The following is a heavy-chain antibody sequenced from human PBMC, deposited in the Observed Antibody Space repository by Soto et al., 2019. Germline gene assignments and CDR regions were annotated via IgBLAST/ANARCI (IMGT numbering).Heavy chain of an antibody. Sequence: PSETLSLTCTVSGGSISSGDYYWSWIRQPPGKGLEWIGYIYYSGSTYYNPSLKSRVTISVDTSKNQFSLKLNPVTAADTAVYYCARSAVVVTAKPYYYYGMDVWGQGTTVTV. CDR2: IYYSGST. J-gene: IGHJ6*02. CDR3: ARSAVVVTAKPYYYYGMDV. D-gene: IGHD2-21*02. V-gene: IGHV4-30-4*01. CDR1: GGSISSGDYY.